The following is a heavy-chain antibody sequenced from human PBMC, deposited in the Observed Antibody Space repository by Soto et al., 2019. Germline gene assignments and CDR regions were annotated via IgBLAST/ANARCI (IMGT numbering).Heavy chain of an antibody. D-gene: IGHD1-1*01. CDR2: INDYGTTI. Sequence: PGGSLRLSCAASGFNLGSYWMDWVRQAPGKGLVWVSRINDYGTTISDAESVEGRFTISRDDAKSEVYLQMNNLRAEDTAVYYCARGRLEPFDYWGQGALVTVSS. V-gene: IGHV3-74*01. J-gene: IGHJ4*02. CDR1: GFNLGSYW. CDR3: ARGRLEPFDY.